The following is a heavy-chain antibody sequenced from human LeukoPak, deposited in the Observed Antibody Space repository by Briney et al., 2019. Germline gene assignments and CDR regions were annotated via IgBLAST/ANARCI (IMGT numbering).Heavy chain of an antibody. J-gene: IGHJ4*02. D-gene: IGHD3-22*01. CDR1: GGTFSSYT. CDR3: AGGAGITLIAADF. CDR2: IIPILGVA. Sequence: ASVKVPCKASGGTFSSYTISWVRQAPGQGLEWMGRIIPILGVANYAQKFQGRVTISADKSTNTAYMELSSLRSEDTAVYYCAGGAGITLIAADFWGQGTLVTVSS. V-gene: IGHV1-69*02.